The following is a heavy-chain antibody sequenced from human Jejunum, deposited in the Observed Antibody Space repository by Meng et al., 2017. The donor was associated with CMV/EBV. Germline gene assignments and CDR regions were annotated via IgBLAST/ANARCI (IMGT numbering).Heavy chain of an antibody. Sequence: YGVSFSGYYWSWLRQSPGQGLEWIGQINHSGSASYNPSLRRRVTISEDTSKNQFSLRLTSVTAADTAIYYCARKYCGSSNCYPFDYWGQGELVTVSS. J-gene: IGHJ4*02. CDR2: INHSGSA. CDR3: ARKYCGSSNCYPFDY. D-gene: IGHD2-2*01. CDR1: GVSFSGYY. V-gene: IGHV4-34*01.